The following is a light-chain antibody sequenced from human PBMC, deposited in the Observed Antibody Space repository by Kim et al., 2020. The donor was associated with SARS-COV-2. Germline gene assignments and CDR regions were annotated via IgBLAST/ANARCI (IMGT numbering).Light chain of an antibody. J-gene: IGLJ3*02. CDR2: ETS. CDR3: LLAYGGARV. Sequence: PGGTVTLTCGSSTGSVTSGHHAYWFQHKPGQAPRTLIYETSNKHSGTPARFSGSLLGGKVALTLSGAQPEDEAEYYCLLAYGGARVFGGGTRLTVL. CDR1: TGSVTSGHH. V-gene: IGLV7-46*01.